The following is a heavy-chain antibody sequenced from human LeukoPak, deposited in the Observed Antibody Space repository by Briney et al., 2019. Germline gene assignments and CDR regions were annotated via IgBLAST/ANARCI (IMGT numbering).Heavy chain of an antibody. CDR2: IYYSGST. Sequence: SETLSLTCTVSGGSISSYYWSWIQQPPGKGLEWIGYIYYSGSTNYNPSLKSRVTISVDTSKNQFSLKLSSVTAADTAVYYCAGSYGGGGFDIWGQGTMVTVSS. CDR3: AGSYGGGGFDI. D-gene: IGHD1-26*01. V-gene: IGHV4-59*01. J-gene: IGHJ3*02. CDR1: GGSISSYY.